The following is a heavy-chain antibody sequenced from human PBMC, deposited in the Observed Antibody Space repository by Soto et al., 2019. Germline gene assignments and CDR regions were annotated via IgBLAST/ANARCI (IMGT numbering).Heavy chain of an antibody. CDR3: ARVFIHSSSWYLTGYYYGMDV. J-gene: IGHJ6*02. Sequence: SESLSLTCLVYGGSFSGYYWSVIRQPPGKGLEWIGEINHSGSTNYNPSLKSRVTISVDTSKNQFSLKLSSVTAADTAVYYCARVFIHSSSWYLTGYYYGMDVWGQGTTVT. V-gene: IGHV4-34*01. D-gene: IGHD6-13*01. CDR1: GGSFSGYY. CDR2: INHSGST.